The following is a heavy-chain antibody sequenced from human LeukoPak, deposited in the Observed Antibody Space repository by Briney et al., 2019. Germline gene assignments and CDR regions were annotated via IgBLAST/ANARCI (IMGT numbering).Heavy chain of an antibody. CDR2: ISGSGGST. J-gene: IGHJ6*03. Sequence: PGGSLRLSCVASGFTFSSYAMSWVRQAPGKGLEWVSAISGSGGSTYYADSVKGRFTISRDNSKNTLYLQMNSLRAEDTAVYYCAKCRFGPSSTSIFGVVSSMDVWGKGTTVTVSS. CDR3: AKCRFGPSSTSIFGVVSSMDV. V-gene: IGHV3-23*01. D-gene: IGHD3-3*01. CDR1: GFTFSSYA.